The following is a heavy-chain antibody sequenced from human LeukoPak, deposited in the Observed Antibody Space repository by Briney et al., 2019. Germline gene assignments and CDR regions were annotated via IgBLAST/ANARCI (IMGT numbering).Heavy chain of an antibody. D-gene: IGHD6-19*01. CDR3: ARETKLMGYSSGLGFNY. J-gene: IGHJ4*02. CDR1: GSSISSWY. Sequence: SETLSLTCTVSGSSISSWYWSWIRQPPGKGLEWIGNIYDSGNTNYNPSLRTRVTISADTSKNQLSLNLTSVTAADTAVYYCARETKLMGYSSGLGFNYWGQGTLVTVSS. V-gene: IGHV4-59*01. CDR2: IYDSGNT.